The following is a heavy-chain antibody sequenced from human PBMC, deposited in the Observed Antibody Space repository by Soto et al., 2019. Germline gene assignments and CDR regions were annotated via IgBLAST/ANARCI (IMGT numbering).Heavy chain of an antibody. J-gene: IGHJ4*02. D-gene: IGHD3-22*01. CDR3: ARDLTMIVVATFG. Sequence: ASVKVSCKASGYTFTSYAMHWVRQAPGQRLEWMGWINAGNGNTKYSQKFQGRVTITRDTSASTAYMELSSLRSEDTAVYYCARDLTMIVVATFGRGQGAQLTPSS. CDR1: GYTFTSYA. CDR2: INAGNGNT. V-gene: IGHV1-3*01.